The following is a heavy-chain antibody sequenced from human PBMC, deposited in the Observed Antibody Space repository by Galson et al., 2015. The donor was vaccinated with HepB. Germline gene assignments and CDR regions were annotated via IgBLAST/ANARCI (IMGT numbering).Heavy chain of an antibody. V-gene: IGHV3-33*08. Sequence: SLRLSCAAFGFTFSSYGMHWVRQAPGKGLEWVAVIWYDGSDKYYADSVKGRLTISRDNSKNTVYLQMDSLRAEDTAVYYCARDRGDSCYGRGPCDYWGQGTLVTVSS. J-gene: IGHJ4*02. CDR2: IWYDGSDK. CDR1: GFTFSSYG. D-gene: IGHD5-12*01. CDR3: ARDRGDSCYGRGPCDY.